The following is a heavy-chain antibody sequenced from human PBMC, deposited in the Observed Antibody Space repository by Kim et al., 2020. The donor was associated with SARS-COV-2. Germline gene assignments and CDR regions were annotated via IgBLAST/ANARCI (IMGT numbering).Heavy chain of an antibody. J-gene: IGHJ4*02. CDR2: ISAYNGNT. Sequence: ASVKVSCKASGYTFTSYGISWVRQAPGQGLEWMGWISAYNGNTNYAQKLQGRVTMTTDTSTSTAYMELRSLRSDDTAVYYCARDERYYYDSSGYYSSPPDYWGQGTLVTVSS. D-gene: IGHD3-22*01. V-gene: IGHV1-18*01. CDR3: ARDERYYYDSSGYYSSPPDY. CDR1: GYTFTSYG.